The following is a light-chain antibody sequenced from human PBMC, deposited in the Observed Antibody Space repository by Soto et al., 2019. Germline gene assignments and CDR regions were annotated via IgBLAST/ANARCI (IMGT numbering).Light chain of an antibody. CDR3: SSYTTRTTLYV. CDR2: EVS. CDR1: SSDVGSYNY. Sequence: QSVLTQPASVSGSPVQSITISCTGTSSDVGSYNYVSWYQLHPGKAPKLMIYEVSNRPSGVSNRFSGSKSGDTASLTISGLQAEDEADYYCSSYTTRTTLYVFGTGTKVTVL. J-gene: IGLJ1*01. V-gene: IGLV2-14*01.